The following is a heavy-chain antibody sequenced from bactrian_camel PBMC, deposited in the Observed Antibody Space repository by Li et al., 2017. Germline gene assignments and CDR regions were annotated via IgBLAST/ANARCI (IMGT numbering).Heavy chain of an antibody. J-gene: IGHJ4*01. CDR3: AASGSCGPSRTVVHADEYRY. D-gene: IGHD6*01. CDR2: LNTGSGST. Sequence: HVQLVESGGGSVQAGGSLRLSCAVSVSGVVGIDYCMGWFRQAAGKEREGVAVLNTGSGSTLYPDSVKGRLSVSLDNAKNTVYLQMNSLKAEDTAMYYCAASGSCGPSRTVVHADEYRYWGQGTQVTVS. V-gene: IGHV3S1*01. CDR1: VSGVVGIDYC.